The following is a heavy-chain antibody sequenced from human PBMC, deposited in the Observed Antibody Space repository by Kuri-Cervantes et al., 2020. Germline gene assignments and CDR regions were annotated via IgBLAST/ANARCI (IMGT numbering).Heavy chain of an antibody. CDR3: ARSYGEQWLGKYNWFDP. V-gene: IGHV1-8*01. D-gene: IGHD6-19*01. CDR1: GYTFTSYD. CDR2: MNPNSGNT. J-gene: IGHJ5*02. Sequence: ASVKVSCKASGYTFTSYDINWVRQATGQGLEWMGWMNPNSGNTGYAQKFQGRVTMTRNTSISTAYMELSSLRSDDTAVYYCARSYGEQWLGKYNWFDPWGQRTLVTVSS.